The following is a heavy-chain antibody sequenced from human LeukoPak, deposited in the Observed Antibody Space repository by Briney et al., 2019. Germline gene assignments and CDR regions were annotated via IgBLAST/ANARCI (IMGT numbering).Heavy chain of an antibody. CDR2: INPNSGGT. D-gene: IGHD6-13*01. CDR1: GYTFTGYY. CDR3: ARDRTAAGTSGYYYGMDV. Sequence: GASVKVSCKASGYTFTGYYMHWVRQAPGQGLEWMGWINPNSGGTNYAQKFQGRVTMTRDTSISTAYMELSRLRSDDTAVYYCARDRTAAGTSGYYYGMDVWGQGTTVTVSS. J-gene: IGHJ6*02. V-gene: IGHV1-2*02.